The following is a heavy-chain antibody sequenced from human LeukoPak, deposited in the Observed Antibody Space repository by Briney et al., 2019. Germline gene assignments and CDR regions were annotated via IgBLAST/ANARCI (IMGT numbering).Heavy chain of an antibody. D-gene: IGHD5-18*01. V-gene: IGHV3-48*02. Sequence: GGSLRLSCAGSGFTFSAYSMNWVRQAPGKGLEWISYISRSGSTIYYAESVRGRFTISRDNAKSSLYMQMNSLRDEDTAVYYCARADAKKTAMVDYWGRGTLVAVSS. J-gene: IGHJ4*02. CDR3: ARADAKKTAMVDY. CDR2: ISRSGSTI. CDR1: GFTFSAYS.